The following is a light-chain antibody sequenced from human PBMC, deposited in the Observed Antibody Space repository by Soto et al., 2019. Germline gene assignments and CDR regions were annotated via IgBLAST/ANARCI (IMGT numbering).Light chain of an antibody. J-gene: IGKJ1*01. CDR3: PQYGSSPRT. CDR2: GAS. CDR1: QSVSSSY. V-gene: IGKV3-20*01. Sequence: EIVLTQSPGTLSLSPGERATLSCRASQSVSSSYLAWYQQKPGQAPRLLLYGASSRATGIPDRFSGSGSGTDFTLTISRLEPEDFAVYYCPQYGSSPRTFGQGTKVEI.